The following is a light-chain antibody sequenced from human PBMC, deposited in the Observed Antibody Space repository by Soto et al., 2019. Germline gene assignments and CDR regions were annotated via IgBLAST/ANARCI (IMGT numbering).Light chain of an antibody. V-gene: IGKV1-33*01. CDR3: QHYDDLLLT. CDR1: QDINKY. Sequence: DIQMTQSPSSLSASLGDSVTMTCQASQDINKYLNWYQQKPGKAPKLLIYDVSNLETGVPPRFRGSGYGTNFTFTITSLQPEDVARYYCQHYDDLLLTFGPG. CDR2: DVS. J-gene: IGKJ3*01.